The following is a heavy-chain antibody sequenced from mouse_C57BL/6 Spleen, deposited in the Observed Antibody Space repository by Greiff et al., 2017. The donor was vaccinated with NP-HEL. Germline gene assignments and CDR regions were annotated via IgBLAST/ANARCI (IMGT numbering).Heavy chain of an antibody. CDR3: AFYDGGFAY. CDR2: IWSGGST. J-gene: IGHJ3*01. CDR1: GFSLTSYG. V-gene: IGHV2-2*01. Sequence: VKLVESGPGLVQPSQSLSITCTVSGFSLTSYGVHWVRQSPGKGLEWLGVIWSGGSTDYNAAFISRLSISKDNSKSQVFFKMNSLQADDTAIYYCAFYDGGFAYWGQGTLVTVSA. D-gene: IGHD2-12*01.